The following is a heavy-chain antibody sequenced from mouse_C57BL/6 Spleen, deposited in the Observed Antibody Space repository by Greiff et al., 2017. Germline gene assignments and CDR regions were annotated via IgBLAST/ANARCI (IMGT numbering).Heavy chain of an antibody. CDR1: GYAFSSYW. D-gene: IGHD1-1*01. V-gene: IGHV1-80*01. CDR2: ISPGDGDT. CDR3: ARMRGYGSSYWYFDV. J-gene: IGHJ1*03. Sequence: VQLVESGAELVKPGASVKISCKASGYAFSSYWMNWVKQRPGKGLEWIGQISPGDGDTNYNGKFKGKATLTADKSSSTAYMQLSSLTSEDSAVYFCARMRGYGSSYWYFDVWGTGTTVTVSS.